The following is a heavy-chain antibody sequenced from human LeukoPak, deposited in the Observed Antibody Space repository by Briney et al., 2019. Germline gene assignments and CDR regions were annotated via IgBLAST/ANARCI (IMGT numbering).Heavy chain of an antibody. D-gene: IGHD4-23*01. V-gene: IGHV4-39*07. CDR3: AREEVVVKKAFDY. Sequence: SETLSLTCTVSGGSISSSSYYWGWIRQPPGKGLEWIGSIYYSGSTYYNPSLKSRVTISVDTSKNQFSLKLSSVTAADTAVYYCAREEVVVKKAFDYWGQGTLVTVSS. J-gene: IGHJ4*02. CDR2: IYYSGST. CDR1: GGSISSSSYY.